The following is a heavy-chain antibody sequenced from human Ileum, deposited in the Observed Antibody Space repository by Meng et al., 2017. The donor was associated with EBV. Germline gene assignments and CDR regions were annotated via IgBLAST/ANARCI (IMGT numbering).Heavy chain of an antibody. Sequence: GLVLAKASVPLSRTFCVSGGCASSGGNYWSWTRQPPGKGLEWIGYIYNSGSTNYNPSLKSRVTISVDTSKNQFSLKLSSVTAADTAVYYCARDGYSSGSDWGQGTLVTVSS. CDR1: GGCASSGGNY. CDR3: ARDGYSSGSD. V-gene: IGHV4-61*08. D-gene: IGHD6-19*01. J-gene: IGHJ4*02. CDR2: IYNSGST.